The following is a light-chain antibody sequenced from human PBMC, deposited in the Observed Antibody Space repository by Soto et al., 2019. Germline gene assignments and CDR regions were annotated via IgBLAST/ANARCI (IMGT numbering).Light chain of an antibody. CDR1: QSISSW. Sequence: DIQMARSPSTLSASVGDRVTITCRASQSISSWLAWYQQKPGKAPKLLIYDASSLESGVPSRFSGSGSGTEFTLTISSLQPDDFATYSCQQYNSYSPTFGQGTKVDIK. V-gene: IGKV1-5*01. CDR2: DAS. CDR3: QQYNSYSPT. J-gene: IGKJ1*01.